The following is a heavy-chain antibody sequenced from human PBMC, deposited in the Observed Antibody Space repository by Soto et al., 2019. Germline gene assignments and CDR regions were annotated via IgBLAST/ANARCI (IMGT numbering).Heavy chain of an antibody. CDR3: ARIEQQLVLVDYYYYYGMDV. V-gene: IGHV1-18*01. Sequence: QVQLVQSGAEVKKPGASVKVSCKASGYTFTSYGISWVRQAPGQGLEWMGWISAYNGNTNYAQKLQGRVTMTTDTATSTAYMELRSLRSDDTAVYYCARIEQQLVLVDYYYYYGMDVWDQGTTVTVSS. D-gene: IGHD6-13*01. CDR2: ISAYNGNT. J-gene: IGHJ6*02. CDR1: GYTFTSYG.